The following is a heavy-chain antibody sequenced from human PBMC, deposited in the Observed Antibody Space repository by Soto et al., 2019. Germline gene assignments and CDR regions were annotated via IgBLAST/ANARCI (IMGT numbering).Heavy chain of an antibody. J-gene: IGHJ4*02. CDR2: ISFDGSNK. D-gene: IGHD1-26*01. Sequence: QVQLVESGGGVVQPGRSLRLSCAASGFTFSTYAMHWVRQAPGKGLEWVAVISFDGSNKYYADSVKGRFTISRDNSRKKLVLQMNGLRAEDTAVYYCARDQDSGRYHYRALEYWGQGTLVTVSS. CDR3: ARDQDSGRYHYRALEY. V-gene: IGHV3-30-3*01. CDR1: GFTFSTYA.